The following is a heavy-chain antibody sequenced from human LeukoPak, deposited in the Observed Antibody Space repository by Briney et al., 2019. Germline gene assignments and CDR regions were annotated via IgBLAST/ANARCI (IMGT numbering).Heavy chain of an antibody. CDR3: ARGVIAAAEVDAFDI. V-gene: IGHV4-39*07. J-gene: IGHJ3*02. Sequence: PSETLSLTCTVSGGSISSSSYYWGWIRQPPGKGLEWIGSIYYSGSTYYNPSLKSRVTISVDTSKNQFSLKLSSVTAADTAVYYCARGVIAAAEVDAFDIWGQGTMVTVSS. CDR2: IYYSGST. CDR1: GGSISSSSYY. D-gene: IGHD6-13*01.